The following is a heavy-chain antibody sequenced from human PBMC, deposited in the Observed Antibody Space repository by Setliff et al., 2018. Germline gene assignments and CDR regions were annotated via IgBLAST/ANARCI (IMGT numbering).Heavy chain of an antibody. V-gene: IGHV4-39*07. Sequence: PSETLSLTCNVSGDSINRSGYYWGWIRQPPGKGLEWIGSNSGSNDYNPSLKSRVTISLXXXKNQFSLRLTSVTAADTAVYYCARSYHLVLTNWFDAWGHGTLVTVSS. CDR1: GDSINRSGYY. J-gene: IGHJ5*01. CDR2: NSGSN. CDR3: ARSYHLVLTNWFDA. D-gene: IGHD1-26*01.